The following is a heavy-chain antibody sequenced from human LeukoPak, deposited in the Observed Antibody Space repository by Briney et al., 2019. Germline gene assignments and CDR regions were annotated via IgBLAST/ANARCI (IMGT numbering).Heavy chain of an antibody. Sequence: GGSLRLSCAASGFTFTTYWMSWVRQLPGKGLEWVAFIRYDGSNKYYADSVKGRFTISRDNSKNTLYLQMNSLRAEDTAVYYCAKAPTDGYGSGTFGYWGQGTLVTVSS. D-gene: IGHD3-10*01. J-gene: IGHJ4*02. CDR1: GFTFTTYW. CDR3: AKAPTDGYGSGTFGY. CDR2: IRYDGSNK. V-gene: IGHV3-30*02.